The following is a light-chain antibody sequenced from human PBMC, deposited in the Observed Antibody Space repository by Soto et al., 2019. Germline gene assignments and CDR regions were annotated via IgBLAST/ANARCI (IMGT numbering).Light chain of an antibody. Sequence: QSALAQSRSVSGSPGQSVTPSCTGTSSDVGGYIFVSWYQHHPGKAPKLMIYDVSTRPSGVPDRFSGSKSGNTASLTISGLQAEDEADYYCCSYAGSYAWVFGGGTKVTVL. CDR2: DVS. J-gene: IGLJ3*02. CDR3: CSYAGSYAWV. V-gene: IGLV2-11*02. CDR1: SSDVGGYIF.